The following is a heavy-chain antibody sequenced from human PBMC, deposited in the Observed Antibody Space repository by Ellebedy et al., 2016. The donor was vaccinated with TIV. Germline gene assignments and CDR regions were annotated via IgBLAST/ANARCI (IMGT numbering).Heavy chain of an antibody. CDR1: GGSISSSTYY. J-gene: IGHJ4*02. CDR3: AGLGDSSGWYEGN. Sequence: MPSETLSLTCTVSGGSISSSTYYWGWIRQPPGKGLEWVGTIFYSGNTAYNSSLGSRVTISVDRSKNHLSLTLSSVTAADTAVYYCAGLGDSSGWYEGNWGQGTLVTVSS. V-gene: IGHV4-39*02. D-gene: IGHD6-19*01. CDR2: IFYSGNT.